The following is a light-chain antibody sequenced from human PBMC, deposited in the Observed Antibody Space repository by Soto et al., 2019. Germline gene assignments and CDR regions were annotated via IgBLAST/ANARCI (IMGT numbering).Light chain of an antibody. V-gene: IGKV2-28*01. CDR2: TGS. CDR3: MQSLQTPIT. CDR1: QSLVNSHGDNS. J-gene: IGKJ5*01. Sequence: DIVMTQSPLSLPVTPGEPASISCRSSQSLVNSHGDNSLDWYLQKPGQSPQLLIYTGSTRSSGVPDRFSGSGSGSDFTLKISRVEPEDVGVYYCMQSLQTPITFGQGTRLEIK.